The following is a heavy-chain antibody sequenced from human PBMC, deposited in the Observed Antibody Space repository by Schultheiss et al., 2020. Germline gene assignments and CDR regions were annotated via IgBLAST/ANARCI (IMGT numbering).Heavy chain of an antibody. Sequence: GGSLRLSCAASGFTFSSYAMSWVRQAPGKGLEWVSYISSSGSTIYYADSVKGRFTISRDNSKNTLYLQMNSLRAEDTAAYYCAKYQFYDSSYYFDYWGQGTLVTVSS. CDR3: AKYQFYDSSYYFDY. V-gene: IGHV3-23*01. D-gene: IGHD3-22*01. CDR1: GFTFSSYA. CDR2: ISSSGSTI. J-gene: IGHJ4*02.